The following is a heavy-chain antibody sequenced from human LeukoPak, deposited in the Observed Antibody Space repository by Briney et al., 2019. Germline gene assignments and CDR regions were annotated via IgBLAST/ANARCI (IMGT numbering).Heavy chain of an antibody. CDR1: GGSISSYY. D-gene: IGHD3-9*01. J-gene: IGHJ4*02. CDR2: IYYSGST. V-gene: IGHV4-59*01. Sequence: SDTLSLTCTVSGGSISSYYWSWIRQPPGKGLEWIGYIYYSGSTNYNPSLKSRVTISVDTSKNQFSLKLSSVTAADTAVYYCARGIRYFDWLPFDYWGQGTLVTVSS. CDR3: ARGIRYFDWLPFDY.